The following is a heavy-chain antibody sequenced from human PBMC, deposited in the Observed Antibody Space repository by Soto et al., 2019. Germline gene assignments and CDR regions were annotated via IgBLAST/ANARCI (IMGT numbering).Heavy chain of an antibody. CDR1: GFTFTTYW. J-gene: IGHJ5*02. Sequence: EVQLVESGGGLVRPGGSLRLSCAASGFTFTTYWMNWVRQAPGKGLEWVATIKQDGSEQYYVDSVKGRFAISRDNAKNSLSRQMNSLRADDTAVYYCARGHYGDYAWGPGTLVTVSS. CDR3: ARGHYGDYA. V-gene: IGHV3-7*05. CDR2: IKQDGSEQ. D-gene: IGHD4-17*01.